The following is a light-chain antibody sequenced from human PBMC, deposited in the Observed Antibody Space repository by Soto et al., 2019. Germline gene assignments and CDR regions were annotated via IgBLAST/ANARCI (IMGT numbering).Light chain of an antibody. J-gene: IGLJ1*01. V-gene: IGLV2-18*02. CDR2: EVS. CDR3: SSYTSSSTFVV. CDR1: SSDIGSYNR. Sequence: QSALTQPPSVSGSPGQSVTISCTGTSSDIGSYNRVSWYQQPPGTAPKLMIYEVSNRPSGVPDRFSGSKSGNTVSLTISGLQAEDEADYYCSSYTSSSTFVVFGTGTKVTVL.